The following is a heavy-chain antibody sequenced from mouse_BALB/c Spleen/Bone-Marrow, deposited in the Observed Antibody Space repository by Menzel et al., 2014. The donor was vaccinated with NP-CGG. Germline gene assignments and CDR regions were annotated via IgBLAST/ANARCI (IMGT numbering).Heavy chain of an antibody. CDR1: GFNIKDYY. D-gene: IGHD3-1*01. J-gene: IGHJ3*01. CDR3: AKGASPGSVGFAY. CDR2: IDPENGNT. V-gene: IGHV14-1*02. Sequence: EVHLVESGAELVRPGALVKLSCKASGFNIKDYYMHWVKQRPEQGLEWIGWIDPENGNTIYDPKFQGKASITPDTSSNTPDRQLSSRTPGDTAGYYWAKGASPGSVGFAYWGQGTWVTV.